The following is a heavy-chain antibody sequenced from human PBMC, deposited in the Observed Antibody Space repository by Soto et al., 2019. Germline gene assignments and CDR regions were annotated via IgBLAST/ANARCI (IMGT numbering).Heavy chain of an antibody. V-gene: IGHV1-69*12. J-gene: IGHJ2*01. CDR2: IIPIFGTA. Sequence: QVQLVQSGAEVKKPGSSVTVSCKASGGTFSSYTISWVRQDPGQGLEWMGGIIPIFGTANYGQKFQGRVTITADESTSTAYMELSSLRSEDTAVYYCARGNHRWLQLWYFDLWGRGTLVTVSS. D-gene: IGHD5-12*01. CDR1: GGTFSSYT. CDR3: ARGNHRWLQLWYFDL.